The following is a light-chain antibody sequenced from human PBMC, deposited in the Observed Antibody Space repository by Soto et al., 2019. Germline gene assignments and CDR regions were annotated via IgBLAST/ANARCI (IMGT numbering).Light chain of an antibody. J-gene: IGLJ2*01. CDR1: SSNIGTNY. V-gene: IGLV1-47*01. CDR2: GND. CDR3: AAWDDSLSGPL. Sequence: QSVLTQSPSASGTPGQRVIISCSGSSSNIGTNYVYWYQQLPGTAPKVLIYGNDKRPSGVPNRFSGSKSGTSASLAISGLRSEDEADYYCAAWDDSLSGPLFGGGTQLTVL.